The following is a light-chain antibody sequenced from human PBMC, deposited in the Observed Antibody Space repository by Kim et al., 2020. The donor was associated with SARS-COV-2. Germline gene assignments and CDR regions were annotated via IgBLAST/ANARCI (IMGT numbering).Light chain of an antibody. Sequence: SVSPGKTASITCSGDTVGDKFACWYRQRPGQSPVLVMYQDDKRPSGLPERFSGSNSGNTATLTISETQAMDEGDYYCQAWDIGTVIFGGGTQLTVL. V-gene: IGLV3-1*01. CDR3: QAWDIGTVI. J-gene: IGLJ2*01. CDR1: TVGDKF. CDR2: QDD.